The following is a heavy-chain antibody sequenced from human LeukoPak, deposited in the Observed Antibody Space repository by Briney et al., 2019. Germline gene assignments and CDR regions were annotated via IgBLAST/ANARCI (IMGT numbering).Heavy chain of an antibody. J-gene: IGHJ6*02. CDR2: IYSSGST. CDR3: ARDPIGPYSTSSYGMDV. Sequence: SQTLSLTCTVSGVSISSGGYYWSWIRQHPGKGLEWIVYIYSSGSTYYNTSLKSRVTISVDTSKNQFSLKLSSVTAADTAVYYRARDPIGPYSTSSYGMDVWGQGTTVTVSS. D-gene: IGHD2-2*01. V-gene: IGHV4-31*03. CDR1: GVSISSGGYY.